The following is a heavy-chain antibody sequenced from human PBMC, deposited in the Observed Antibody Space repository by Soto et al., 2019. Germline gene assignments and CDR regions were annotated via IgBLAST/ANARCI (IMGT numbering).Heavy chain of an antibody. CDR3: ARPGYYYDSSGYYRHSYYFDY. J-gene: IGHJ4*02. CDR2: ISAYNGNT. D-gene: IGHD3-22*01. CDR1: GYTFTSYG. V-gene: IGHV1-18*04. Sequence: ASVKVSCKASGYTFTSYGISWVRQAPGQGLEWMGWISAYNGNTNYAQKLQGRVTMTTDTSTSTAYMELRSLRSDDTAVYYCARPGYYYDSSGYYRHSYYFDYWGQGTLVTVS.